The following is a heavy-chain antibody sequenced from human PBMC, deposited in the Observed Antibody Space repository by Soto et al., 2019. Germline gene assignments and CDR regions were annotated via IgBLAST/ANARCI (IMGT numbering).Heavy chain of an antibody. CDR2: ISSSSSYI. CDR1: GFTFSSYS. V-gene: IGHV3-21*01. D-gene: IGHD6-19*01. CDR3: ARGSAVYSSGGYPSDAFDI. Sequence: PGGSLRLSCASSGFTFSSYSMNWVRQAPGKGLEWVSSISSSSSYIYYADPVKGRFTISRDNAKNSLYLQMNSLRAEDTAVYYCARGSAVYSSGGYPSDAFDIRGQRTMVTGSS. J-gene: IGHJ3*02.